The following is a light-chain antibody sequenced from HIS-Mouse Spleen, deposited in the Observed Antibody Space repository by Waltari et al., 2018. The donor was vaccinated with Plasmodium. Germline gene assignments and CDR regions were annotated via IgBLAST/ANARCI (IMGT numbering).Light chain of an antibody. CDR1: SSDVRGYNY. CDR2: EVS. J-gene: IGLJ2*01. Sequence: QSALTQPPSASGSPGQSVTISCTGTSSDVRGYNYVSWYQQPPGKPPKLMIYEVSQRPSGVPDRFSGSKSGNTASLTVSGLQAEDEADYYCSSYAGSNNLVFGGGTKLTVL. V-gene: IGLV2-8*01. CDR3: SSYAGSNNLV.